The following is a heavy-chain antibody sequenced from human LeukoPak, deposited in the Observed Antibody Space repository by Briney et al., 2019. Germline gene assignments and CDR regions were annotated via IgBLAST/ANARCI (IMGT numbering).Heavy chain of an antibody. V-gene: IGHV3-30*01. CDR2: ISYDGSNK. CDR1: GFTFSSYA. J-gene: IGHJ4*02. CDR3: ARAISY. Sequence: GGSLRLSCAASGFTFSSYAMHWVRRAPGKGLEWVAVISYDGSNKYYADSVKGRFTISRDNSKNTLYLQMNSLRAEDTAVYYCARAISYWGQGTLVTVSS. D-gene: IGHD3-3*02.